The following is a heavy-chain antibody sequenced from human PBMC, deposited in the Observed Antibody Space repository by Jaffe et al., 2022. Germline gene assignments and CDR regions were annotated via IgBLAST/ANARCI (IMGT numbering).Heavy chain of an antibody. CDR2: INPSGGST. V-gene: IGHV1-46*01. D-gene: IGHD3-10*01. J-gene: IGHJ4*02. CDR3: ARDPYNSAAYYGHYLDS. Sequence: QVQLVQSGAEVKKPGASVKVSCKASGYTFTTYYIHWVRQAPGQGLEWMGIINPSGGSTTYAQNFQGRVTMTRDTSRSTVYMELSSLISEDTAVYYCARDPYNSAAYYGHYLDSWGQGTLVTVSS. CDR1: GYTFTTYY.